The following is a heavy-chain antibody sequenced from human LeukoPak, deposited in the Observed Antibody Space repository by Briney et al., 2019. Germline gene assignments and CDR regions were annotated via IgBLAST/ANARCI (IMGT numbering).Heavy chain of an antibody. J-gene: IGHJ4*02. CDR2: IYYSGST. CDR1: GGSISSGGYY. CDR3: ARESKVTPVHYYFDY. V-gene: IGHV4-31*03. D-gene: IGHD4-17*01. Sequence: SETLSLTCTVSGGSISSGGYYWSWIRQHPGKGLEWIGYIYYSGSTYYNPSLKSRVTISVDTSKNQFSLKLSSVTAADTAVYYCARESKVTPVHYYFDYWGQGTLVTVSS.